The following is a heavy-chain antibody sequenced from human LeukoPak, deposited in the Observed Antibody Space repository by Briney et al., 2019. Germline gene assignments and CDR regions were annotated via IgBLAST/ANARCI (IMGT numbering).Heavy chain of an antibody. Sequence: SETLSLTCTVSGGSISTYYWSWIRQPPGKGLEWIAYIYYSGSTYYNPSLKSRVTISVDTSKNQFSLKLSSVTAADTAVYYCARGGYYGSGSYYGDYWGQGTLVTVSS. J-gene: IGHJ4*02. CDR2: IYYSGST. CDR1: GGSISTYY. V-gene: IGHV4-59*12. CDR3: ARGGYYGSGSYYGDY. D-gene: IGHD3-10*01.